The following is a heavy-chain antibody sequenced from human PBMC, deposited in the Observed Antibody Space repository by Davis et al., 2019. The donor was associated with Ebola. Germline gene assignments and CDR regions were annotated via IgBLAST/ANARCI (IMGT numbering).Heavy chain of an antibody. CDR2: IRYAGNDR. Sequence: GESLKISCAASGFSFSTYGMHWVRQAPGKGLEWVAWIRYAGNDRYYADSVKGRFTISRDNSKNTLYLQMNSLTAEDTAVYYCVRTTYGAPEYWGQGTLVTVSS. V-gene: IGHV3-30*02. CDR1: GFSFSTYG. D-gene: IGHD1-7*01. CDR3: VRTTYGAPEY. J-gene: IGHJ4*02.